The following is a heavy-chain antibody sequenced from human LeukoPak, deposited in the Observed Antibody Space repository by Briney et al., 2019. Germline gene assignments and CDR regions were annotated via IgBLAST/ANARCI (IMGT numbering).Heavy chain of an antibody. V-gene: IGHV4-59*08. D-gene: IGHD3-16*01. CDR1: GASISGYY. CDR2: VYYSGST. CDR3: ARHGGVSGTYFPPHHYGMDV. J-gene: IGHJ6*02. Sequence: SSETLSLTCTVSGASISGYYWSWIRQPPGKGLEWIGFVYYSGSTNYSPSLKSRATISIDTSKNQFSLRLSSVTAADTAVYYCARHGGVSGTYFPPHHYGMDVWGQGTTVTVSS.